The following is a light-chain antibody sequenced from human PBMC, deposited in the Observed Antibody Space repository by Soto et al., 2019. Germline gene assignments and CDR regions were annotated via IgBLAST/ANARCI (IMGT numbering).Light chain of an antibody. Sequence: VLTXXXXXXSLSPGERXXXXXXASQSVXSSXAWYQQKPGQAPRLLISDASNRATGVPXXFSGSGSGTDFTLTISSLEXADFAVYYCQQRKTFGGGTKVEIK. CDR3: QQRKT. CDR1: QSVXSS. CDR2: DAS. J-gene: IGKJ4*01. V-gene: IGKV3-11*01.